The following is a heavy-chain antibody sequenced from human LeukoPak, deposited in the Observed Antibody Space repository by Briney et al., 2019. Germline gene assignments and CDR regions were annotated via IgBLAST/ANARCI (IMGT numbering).Heavy chain of an antibody. CDR3: ARGWTRGTYCSGGSCYSGYYGMDV. Sequence: SETLSLTCTVSGGSISGYYWSWIRQPPGKGLEWIGYIYYSGSTNHNPSLKSRVTISVDTSKNQFSLKLSSVTAADTAVYYCARGWTRGTYCSGGSCYSGYYGMDVWGQGTTVTVSS. CDR2: IYYSGST. V-gene: IGHV4-59*01. D-gene: IGHD2-15*01. CDR1: GGSISGYY. J-gene: IGHJ6*02.